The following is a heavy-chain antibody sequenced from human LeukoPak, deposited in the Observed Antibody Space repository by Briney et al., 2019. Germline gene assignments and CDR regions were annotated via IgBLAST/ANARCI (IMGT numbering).Heavy chain of an antibody. V-gene: IGHV1-18*01. D-gene: IGHD1-26*01. Sequence: ASVKVSCKASGYTFISYGISWVRQAPGQGLEWMGWISAYNGNTNYAQKLQGRVTMTTDTSTSTAYMELRSLRSDDTAVYYCARTSLHGSYAKGFDYWGQGTLVTVSS. CDR2: ISAYNGNT. CDR1: GYTFISYG. J-gene: IGHJ4*02. CDR3: ARTSLHGSYAKGFDY.